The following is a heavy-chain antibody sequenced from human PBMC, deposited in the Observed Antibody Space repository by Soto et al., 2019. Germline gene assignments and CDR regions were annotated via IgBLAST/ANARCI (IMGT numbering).Heavy chain of an antibody. CDR2: ISWNSNSI. D-gene: IGHD3-16*01. J-gene: IGHJ4*02. V-gene: IGHV3-9*01. CDR3: ARDIVWTTFGGGHFEW. Sequence: EVQLVESGGGLVQRRRSLRLSCAASGLTFHDDAFHLVRQAPGKGLEWVTGISWNSNSIGYADSVKGRFTISRDNAKSYLYLQLSSLRAEDTALYDCARDIVWTTFGGGHFEWWGQGTMVIVSS. CDR1: GLTFHDDA.